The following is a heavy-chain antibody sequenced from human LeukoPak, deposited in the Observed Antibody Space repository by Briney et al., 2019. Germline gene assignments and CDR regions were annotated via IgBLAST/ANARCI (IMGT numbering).Heavy chain of an antibody. CDR1: GGSISSYY. CDR2: IYYSGST. D-gene: IGHD3-16*01. V-gene: IGHV4-59*08. J-gene: IGHJ4*02. Sequence: PSETLSLTCTVSGGSISSYYWSWIRQPPEKGPEWIAFIYYSGSTNYNPSLKSRVTMSVDTSKNQFSLRLSSVTAADTAVYYCARHAYSFPHYFDYWGQGTLVTVSS. CDR3: ARHAYSFPHYFDY.